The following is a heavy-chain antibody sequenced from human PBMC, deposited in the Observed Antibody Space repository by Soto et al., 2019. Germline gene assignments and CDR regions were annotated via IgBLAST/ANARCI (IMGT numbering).Heavy chain of an antibody. Sequence: QVQLQESGPGLVKPSQTLPLTCTVSGGSISSGGYYWSWIRQYPGKGLEWIGYIYYSGSTYYNASLKSRVTISVDTSKNQFSLKLSSVTAADTAVYYCARDKRSYDSSGYYDYWGQGTLVTVSS. V-gene: IGHV4-31*03. CDR2: IYYSGST. CDR1: GGSISSGGYY. CDR3: ARDKRSYDSSGYYDY. J-gene: IGHJ4*02. D-gene: IGHD3-22*01.